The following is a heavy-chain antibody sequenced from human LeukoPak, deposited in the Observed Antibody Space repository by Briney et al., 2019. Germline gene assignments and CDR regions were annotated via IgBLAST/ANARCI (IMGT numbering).Heavy chain of an antibody. Sequence: PGGSLRLSCAVFGFTVSNNYMHWVRQAPGKGPEWVSVIYSGGNTFYADSVKGRFTISRDNSKNTLYLQMNSLRGEDTAVYYCARSGAEGTFDYWGQGTLVTVSS. CDR2: IYSGGNT. V-gene: IGHV3-66*01. CDR3: ARSGAEGTFDY. J-gene: IGHJ4*02. CDR1: GFTVSNNY. D-gene: IGHD6-13*01.